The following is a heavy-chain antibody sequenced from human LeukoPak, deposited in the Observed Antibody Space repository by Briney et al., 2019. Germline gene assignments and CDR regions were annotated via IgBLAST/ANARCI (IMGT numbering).Heavy chain of an antibody. Sequence: GGSLRLSCAASGFTFDDYAMHWVRQAPGKGLEWVSGISWNSGTIGYVDSVKGRFTISRDNAKNSLYLQMNSLRAEDTAVYYCARDSGSTWASFDYWGQGTLVTVSS. CDR3: ARDSGSTWASFDY. D-gene: IGHD1-26*01. V-gene: IGHV3-9*01. CDR1: GFTFDDYA. J-gene: IGHJ4*02. CDR2: ISWNSGTI.